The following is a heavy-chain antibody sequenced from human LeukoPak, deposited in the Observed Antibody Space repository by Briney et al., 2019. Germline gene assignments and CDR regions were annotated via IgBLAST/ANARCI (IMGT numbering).Heavy chain of an antibody. CDR3: AKAGYSTDGVFDY. CDR1: GFTFTNYA. V-gene: IGHV3-9*01. D-gene: IGHD6-13*01. Sequence: GGSLRFSCAASGFTFTNYAMQWVRQAPGKGLEGVSGISWNSGSIGYADSVKGRFTTSRDNATNSLYLQMNSLRAEDTALYYCAKAGYSTDGVFDYWGQGTLVTVSS. J-gene: IGHJ4*02. CDR2: ISWNSGSI.